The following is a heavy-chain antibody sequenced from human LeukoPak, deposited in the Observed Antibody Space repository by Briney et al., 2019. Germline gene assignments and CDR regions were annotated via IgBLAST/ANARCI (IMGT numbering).Heavy chain of an antibody. V-gene: IGHV3-53*01. D-gene: IGHD3-3*01. CDR2: IYSGGST. J-gene: IGHJ4*02. CDR3: ARGGIPAYDFWSGYNY. Sequence: GGSLRLSCAASGFTVSSNYMSWVRQAPGKGLEWVSVIYSGGSTYYADSVKGRFTISRDNSKNTLYPQMNSLRAEDTAVYYCARGGIPAYDFWSGYNYWGQGTPVTVSS. CDR1: GFTVSSNY.